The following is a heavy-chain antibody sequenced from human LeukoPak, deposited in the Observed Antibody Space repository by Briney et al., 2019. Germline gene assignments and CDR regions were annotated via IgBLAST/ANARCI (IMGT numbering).Heavy chain of an antibody. Sequence: GGSLRLSCAASGFTFSSYWMHWVRQAPGEGLVWVSRINSDGSSTSYADSVKGRFTISRDNAKNTLYLQMNSLRAEDTAVYYCARTASGWAYFDYWGQGTLVTVSS. CDR3: ARTASGWAYFDY. D-gene: IGHD6-19*01. V-gene: IGHV3-74*01. CDR1: GFTFSSYW. J-gene: IGHJ4*02. CDR2: INSDGSST.